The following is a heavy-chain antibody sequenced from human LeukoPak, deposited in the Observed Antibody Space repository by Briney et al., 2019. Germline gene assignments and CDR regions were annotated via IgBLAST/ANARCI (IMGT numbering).Heavy chain of an antibody. D-gene: IGHD2-2*01. CDR2: IYYSGTT. V-gene: IGHV4-39*07. Sequence: SETLSLTCSVSGGSITSSSSYWGWIRQPPGKGLEWIGTIYYSGTTYYNPSLKSRVTISIDAAKNQFSLKLSSVTAADTAVYYCARDQGLVGWFDPWGQGTLVTVSS. CDR1: GGSITSSSSY. J-gene: IGHJ5*02. CDR3: ARDQGLVGWFDP.